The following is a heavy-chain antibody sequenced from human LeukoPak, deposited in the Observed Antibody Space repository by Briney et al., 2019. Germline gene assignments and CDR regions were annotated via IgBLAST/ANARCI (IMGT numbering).Heavy chain of an antibody. CDR1: GGSISVYH. J-gene: IGHJ3*02. V-gene: IGHV4-4*08. Sequence: SETLSLTCTVSGGSISVYHWSWIRQPPGTGLEWIGYLYDTGMTNYSPSLKSRVTISVDTSNNQISLKLTSVTAADTAIYFCAKEGMGSEATTADGAFDIWGQGTTVTVSS. CDR3: AKEGMGSEATTADGAFDI. CDR2: LYDTGMT. D-gene: IGHD1-26*01.